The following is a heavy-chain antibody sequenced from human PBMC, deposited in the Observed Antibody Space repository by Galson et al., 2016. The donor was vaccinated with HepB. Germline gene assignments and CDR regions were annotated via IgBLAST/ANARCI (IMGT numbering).Heavy chain of an antibody. CDR1: GASITTYH. V-gene: IGHV4-59*01. Sequence: SETLSLTCSVSGASITTYHWSWIRQPPGKGLEWVGCVSYSGSTNYNPSLKSRVTMSRDTSKNQFSLKLTSVTAADTAVYYCARELIAAAGSFARYNYFDYWGQGSLVAVSS. CDR3: ARELIAAAGSFARYNYFDY. CDR2: VSYSGST. D-gene: IGHD6-13*01. J-gene: IGHJ4*02.